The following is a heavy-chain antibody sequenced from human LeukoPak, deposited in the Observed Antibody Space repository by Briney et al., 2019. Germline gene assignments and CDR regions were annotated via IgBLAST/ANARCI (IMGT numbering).Heavy chain of an antibody. CDR1: GFTFGSYW. D-gene: IGHD3-10*01. V-gene: IGHV3-7*01. Sequence: PGGSLRLSCAASGFTFGSYWMSWVRQAPGKGLEWVANIKQDGSEKYYVDSVKGRFTISRDNAKNSLYLQMNSLRAEDTAVYYCARIRSGSRRFDYWGQGTLVTVSS. CDR2: IKQDGSEK. J-gene: IGHJ4*02. CDR3: ARIRSGSRRFDY.